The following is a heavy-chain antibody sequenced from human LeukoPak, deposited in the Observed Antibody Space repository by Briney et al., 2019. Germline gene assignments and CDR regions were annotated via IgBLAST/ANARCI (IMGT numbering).Heavy chain of an antibody. Sequence: PGGSLRLSCAASGFTFDEYAMHWVRQAPGKGLEWVSLISWDGGSTYYADSVKGRFTISRDNSKNSLYLQMNSLRAEDTALYYCAKGAANPNRDLYPHYFDYWGQGTLVTVSS. CDR1: GFTFDEYA. CDR3: AKGAANPNRDLYPHYFDY. D-gene: IGHD1-14*01. J-gene: IGHJ4*02. V-gene: IGHV3-43D*03. CDR2: ISWDGGST.